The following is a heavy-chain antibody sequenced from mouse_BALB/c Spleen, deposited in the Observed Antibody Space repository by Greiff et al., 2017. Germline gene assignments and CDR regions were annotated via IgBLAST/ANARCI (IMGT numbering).Heavy chain of an antibody. Sequence: VKLVESGAELARPGASVKLSCKASGYTFTSYWMQWVKQRPGQGLEWIGAIYPGDGDTRYTQKFKGKATLTADKSSSTAYMQLSSLASEDSAVYYCARGYYGNFFDYWGQGTTLTVSS. D-gene: IGHD2-1*01. CDR2: IYPGDGDT. J-gene: IGHJ2*01. CDR3: ARGYYGNFFDY. V-gene: IGHV1-87*01. CDR1: GYTFTSYW.